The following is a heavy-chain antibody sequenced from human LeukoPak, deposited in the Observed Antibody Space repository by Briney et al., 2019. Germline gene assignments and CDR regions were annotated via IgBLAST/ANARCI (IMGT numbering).Heavy chain of an antibody. V-gene: IGHV4-39*01. D-gene: IGHD6-19*01. CDR3: VPSIAVAGYKFYY. CDR2: IYDSGST. J-gene: IGHJ4*02. CDR1: GGSISSSSYY. Sequence: SETLSLTCTVSGGSISSSSYYWGWIRQAPGKGREWIVSIYDSGSTYYNPSLKSRVTISVDTTKNQFSLNLSSVAAAPTALYFCVPSIAVAGYKFYYLGQGNLVTVSS.